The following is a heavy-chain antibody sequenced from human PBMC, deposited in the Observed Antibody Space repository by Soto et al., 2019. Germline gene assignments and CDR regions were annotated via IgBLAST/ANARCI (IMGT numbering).Heavy chain of an antibody. CDR3: AKDLGIGYCSSTSCYSPDY. J-gene: IGHJ4*02. V-gene: IGHV3-23*01. CDR2: ISGSGGST. Sequence: EVQLLESGGGLVQPGGSLRLSCAASGFTFSSYAMSWVRQAPGKGLEWVSAISGSGGSTYYADSVKGRFTISRDNSKNTLYLQMNSLRAEDTAVYYCAKDLGIGYCSSTSCYSPDYWGQGTLVTVSS. CDR1: GFTFSSYA. D-gene: IGHD2-2*01.